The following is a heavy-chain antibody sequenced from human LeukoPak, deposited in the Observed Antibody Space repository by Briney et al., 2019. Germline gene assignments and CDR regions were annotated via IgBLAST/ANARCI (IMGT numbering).Heavy chain of an antibody. CDR1: GFTFSDYT. Sequence: GGSLRLSCAASGFTFSDYTMNWVRQAPGKGLEWVSSISGGSRSIYCVDSVKGRFTISRDNAKNSLYLQVNSLRAEDTAIYYCARDYFYCGGDCFVDYWGQGTLVTVSS. V-gene: IGHV3-21*04. CDR2: ISGGSRSI. CDR3: ARDYFYCGGDCFVDY. J-gene: IGHJ4*02. D-gene: IGHD2-21*02.